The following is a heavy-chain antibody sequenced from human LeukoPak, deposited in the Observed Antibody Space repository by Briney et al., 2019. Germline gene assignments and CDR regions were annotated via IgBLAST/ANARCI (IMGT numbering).Heavy chain of an antibody. CDR3: AKEGPYDSSGYKFDY. J-gene: IGHJ4*02. V-gene: IGHV3-23*01. CDR1: GFTFSSYG. Sequence: PWGSLRLSCAASGFTFSSYGMSWVRQAPGKGLEWVSGISGSGGSTYYADSVKGRFTISRDNSKNTVYLQMNSLRAEDTAVYYCAKEGPYDSSGYKFDYWGQGTLVTVSS. CDR2: ISGSGGST. D-gene: IGHD3-22*01.